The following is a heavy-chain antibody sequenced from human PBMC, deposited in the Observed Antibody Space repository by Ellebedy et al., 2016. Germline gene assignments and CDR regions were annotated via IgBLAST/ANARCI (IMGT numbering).Heavy chain of an antibody. D-gene: IGHD5-12*01. CDR2: IYYSGST. V-gene: IGHV4-59*08. Sequence: SETLSLXXTVSGGSISSYYWSWIRQPPGKGLEWIGYIYYSGSTNYNPSLKSRVTISVDTSKNQFSLKLSSVTAADTAVYYCARRYSGYDHFDYWGQGTLVTVSS. J-gene: IGHJ4*02. CDR3: ARRYSGYDHFDY. CDR1: GGSISSYY.